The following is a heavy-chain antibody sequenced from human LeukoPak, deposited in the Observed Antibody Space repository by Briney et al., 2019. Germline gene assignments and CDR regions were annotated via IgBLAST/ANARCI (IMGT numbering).Heavy chain of an antibody. CDR1: GFTFDDYA. D-gene: IGHD6-19*01. J-gene: IGHJ4*02. CDR3: AKDSWPRMATSKKGAVAVFDY. Sequence: GRSLRLSCAASGFTFDDYAMHWVRQAPGKGLEWVSGISWNSGSIGYADSVKGRFTISRDNAKNSLYLQMNSLRAEDTALYYCAKDSWPRMATSKKGAVAVFDYWGQGTLVTVFS. CDR2: ISWNSGSI. V-gene: IGHV3-9*01.